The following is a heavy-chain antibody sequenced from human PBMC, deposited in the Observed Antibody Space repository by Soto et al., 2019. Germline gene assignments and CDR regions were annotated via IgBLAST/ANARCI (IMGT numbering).Heavy chain of an antibody. CDR3: AKGEVRRIIPSYFDY. CDR1: GFTFRWFG. Sequence: QVQLVESGGGVVQPGRSLRLSCAGSGFTFRWFGMNWVRQAPGKGLEWVARISNDGSNEYYVDSVKGRFTISRDNSKNTLYLQMDSLRAEDKAVYYCAKGEVRRIIPSYFDYWGLGTLVTVSS. J-gene: IGHJ4*02. V-gene: IGHV3-30*18. D-gene: IGHD3-10*01. CDR2: ISNDGSNE.